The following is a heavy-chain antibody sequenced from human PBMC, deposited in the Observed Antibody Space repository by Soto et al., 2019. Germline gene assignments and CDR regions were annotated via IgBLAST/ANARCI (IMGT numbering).Heavy chain of an antibody. J-gene: IGHJ5*02. CDR3: ARGDIVVVVAATRGWFDP. V-gene: IGHV1-2*04. Sequence: ASVKVSCKASGYTFTGYYMHWVRQAPGQGLKWMGWINPNSGGTNYAQKFQGWVTMTRDTSISTAYMELSRLRSDDTAVYYCARGDIVVVVAATRGWFDPWGQGTLVTVSS. D-gene: IGHD2-15*01. CDR2: INPNSGGT. CDR1: GYTFTGYY.